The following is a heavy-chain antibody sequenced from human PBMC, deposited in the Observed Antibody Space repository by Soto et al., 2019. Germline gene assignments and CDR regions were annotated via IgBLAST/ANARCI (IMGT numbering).Heavy chain of an antibody. Sequence: SETLSLTCTVSGGSISSYYWSWIRQPPGKGLEWIGYIYYSGSTNYSPSLKSRVTISVDTSKNQFSLKLSSVTAADTAVYYCARLYYDILTDTYYYYMDVWGKGTTVTV. V-gene: IGHV4-59*01. D-gene: IGHD3-9*01. CDR1: GGSISSYY. CDR2: IYYSGST. CDR3: ARLYYDILTDTYYYYMDV. J-gene: IGHJ6*03.